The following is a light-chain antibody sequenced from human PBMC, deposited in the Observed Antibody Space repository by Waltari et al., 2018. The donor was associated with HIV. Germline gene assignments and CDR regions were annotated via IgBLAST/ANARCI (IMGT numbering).Light chain of an antibody. J-gene: IGLJ2*01. V-gene: IGLV1-44*01. CDR3: AAWDGSLNGRVV. CDR2: SNN. CDR1: SSNIGSNT. Sequence: QSVLTQPPSASGTPGQRVTISCSGSSSNIGSNTVNWSQQLPGTAPKLLIYSNNQRPSGVPDRFSGSKSGTSASLAISGLQSEDEADYYCAAWDGSLNGRVVFGGGTKLTVL.